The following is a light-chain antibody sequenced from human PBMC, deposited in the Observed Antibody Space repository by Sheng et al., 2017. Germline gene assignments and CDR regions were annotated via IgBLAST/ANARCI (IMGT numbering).Light chain of an antibody. CDR3: QQSAT. CDR1: QSVDSMS. V-gene: IGKV3-20*01. Sequence: EVVLTQSPGTLSLSPGERVTLSCRASQSVDSMSLAWYQQRPGQAPRLLIYGASNRATDIPDRFSGSGSGTDFTLTISSLEPEDFAVYYCQQSATFGPGTKVDIK. CDR2: GAS. J-gene: IGKJ3*01.